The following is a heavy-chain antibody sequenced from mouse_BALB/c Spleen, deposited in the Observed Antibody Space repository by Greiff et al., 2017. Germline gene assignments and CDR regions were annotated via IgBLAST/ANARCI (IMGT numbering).Heavy chain of an antibody. CDR1: GFNIKDTY. J-gene: IGHJ3*01. CDR3: ASWGYGSRYIAY. V-gene: IGHV14-3*02. CDR2: IDPANGNT. Sequence: VQLKQSGAELVKPGASVKLSCTASGFNIKDTYMHWVKQRPEQGLEWIGRIDPANGNTKYDPKFQGKATITADTSSNTAYLQLSSLTSEDTAVYYCASWGYGSRYIAYWGQGTLVTVSA. D-gene: IGHD1-1*01.